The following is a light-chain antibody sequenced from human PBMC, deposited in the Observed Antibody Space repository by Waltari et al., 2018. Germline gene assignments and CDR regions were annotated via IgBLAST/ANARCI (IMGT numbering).Light chain of an antibody. CDR1: DLGQKF. CDR2: QVY. Sequence: SYELTQPPSVSVSPGQAASIPCSGYDLGQKFVSWYQHKLAQSPRLVIYQVYKRPSGIPERFSGSDSGNTATLTISATQPMDEADYYCQAWDSGTFVFGGGTKLTVL. V-gene: IGLV3-1*01. J-gene: IGLJ2*01. CDR3: QAWDSGTFV.